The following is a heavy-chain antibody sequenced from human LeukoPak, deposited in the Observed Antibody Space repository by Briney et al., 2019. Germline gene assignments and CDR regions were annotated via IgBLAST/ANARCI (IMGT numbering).Heavy chain of an antibody. CDR2: INPNSGAT. V-gene: IGHV1-2*02. Sequence: ASVKVSCKASGYTFTGYYIYWVRQAPGQGLEWMGWINPNSGATNYAQKFQGRVTMTRDTSISTAYMELSRLRSDDTAVYYCARDLGGDYWGQGTLVTVSS. CDR1: GYTFTGYY. J-gene: IGHJ4*02. CDR3: ARDLGGDY.